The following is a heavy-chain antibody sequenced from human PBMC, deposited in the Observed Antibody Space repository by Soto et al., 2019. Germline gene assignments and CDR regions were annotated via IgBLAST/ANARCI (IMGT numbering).Heavy chain of an antibody. J-gene: IGHJ6*02. D-gene: IGHD2-21*01. CDR1: GYSFSSSW. Sequence: GESLKISCKGSGYSFSSSWIAWVRQMPGKGLEWMGVIYPGDSDIRYSPSFQGQVAISADKSINTAYLQWSSLKASDTAMYYCARQGGVIRGDGMDVWGLGTTVTVSS. CDR3: ARQGGVIRGDGMDV. V-gene: IGHV5-51*01. CDR2: IYPGDSDI.